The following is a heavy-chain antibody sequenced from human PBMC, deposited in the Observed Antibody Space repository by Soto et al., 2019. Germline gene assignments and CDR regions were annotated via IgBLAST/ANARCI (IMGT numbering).Heavy chain of an antibody. V-gene: IGHV4-59*08. Sequence: SETLSLTCTVSGGSISSYYWSWIRQPPGKGLEWIGYIYYSGSTNYNPSLKSRVTISVDTSKNQFSLKLSSVTAADTAVYYCASLGRPAHYYMDVWGKGTTVTVS. D-gene: IGHD2-15*01. J-gene: IGHJ6*03. CDR2: IYYSGST. CDR3: ASLGRPAHYYMDV. CDR1: GGSISSYY.